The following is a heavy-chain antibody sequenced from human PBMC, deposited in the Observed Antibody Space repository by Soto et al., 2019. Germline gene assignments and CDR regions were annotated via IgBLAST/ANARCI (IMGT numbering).Heavy chain of an antibody. CDR3: ARDHDEGWFDP. CDR2: IWYDGSNK. V-gene: IGHV3-33*01. J-gene: IGHJ5*02. Sequence: QVQLVESGGGVVQPGRSLRLSCAASGFTFSSYGMHWVRQAPGKGLEWVAVIWYDGSNKYYADSVKGRFTISRDNSKNTLYLQMNSLRAEATAVYYCARDHDEGWFDPWGQGTLVTVSS. CDR1: GFTFSSYG.